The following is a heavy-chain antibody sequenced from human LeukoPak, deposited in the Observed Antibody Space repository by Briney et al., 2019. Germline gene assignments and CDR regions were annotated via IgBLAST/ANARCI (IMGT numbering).Heavy chain of an antibody. V-gene: IGHV3-23*01. CDR1: GFTFSNHG. D-gene: IGHD3-10*01. CDR2: ISPSGDIT. CDR3: AKDDAWLRFGE. Sequence: GGTLRLSCAASGFTFSNHGMNWVRQAPGKGLEWVSGISPSGDITYYADSVKGRFTISRDNSKNTLCLEVISLTAEDTAVYYCAKDDAWLRFGEWSQGTLVTVYS. J-gene: IGHJ4*02.